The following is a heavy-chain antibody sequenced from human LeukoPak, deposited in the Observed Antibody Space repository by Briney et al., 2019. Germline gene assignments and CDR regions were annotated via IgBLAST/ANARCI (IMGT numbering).Heavy chain of an antibody. Sequence: ASVKVSCKTYGYTFTSHGISWVRQAPGQGLEWMGWISAFNGETHCAQNLQGRVTMTTDTSTSTAYMELRSLRSDDTAVYYCARDREGGYSGYDLDAFDIWGQGTKVTVSS. J-gene: IGHJ3*02. CDR1: GYTFTSHG. CDR2: ISAFNGET. CDR3: ARDREGGYSGYDLDAFDI. D-gene: IGHD5-12*01. V-gene: IGHV1-18*01.